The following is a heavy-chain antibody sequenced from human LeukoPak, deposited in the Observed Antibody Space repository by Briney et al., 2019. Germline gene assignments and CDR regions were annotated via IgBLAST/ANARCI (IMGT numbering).Heavy chain of an antibody. CDR1: GFTLSSYA. D-gene: IGHD1-26*01. CDR2: ISGSGGST. CDR3: AKDDAWELLGGVDY. J-gene: IGHJ4*02. V-gene: IGHV3-23*01. Sequence: HAGGSLRLSCAASGFTLSSYAMSWVRQAPGKGLEWVSAISGSGGSTYYADSVKGRFTISRDNSKNTLYLQMNGLRAEDTAVYYCAKDDAWELLGGVDYWGQGTLVTVSS.